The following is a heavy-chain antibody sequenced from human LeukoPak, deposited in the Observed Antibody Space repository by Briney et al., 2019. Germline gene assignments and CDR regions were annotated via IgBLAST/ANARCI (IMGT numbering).Heavy chain of an antibody. V-gene: IGHV3-21*04. CDR2: ISSSSSYI. D-gene: IGHD3-10*01. Sequence: GGSLRLSCAASGFTFSSYSMNWVRQAPGKGLEWVSSISSSSSYIYYADSVKGRFTISRDNSKNTLYLQMNSLRAEDTAVYYCAKRYGSGSYPNWFDPWGQGTLVTVSS. J-gene: IGHJ5*02. CDR3: AKRYGSGSYPNWFDP. CDR1: GFTFSSYS.